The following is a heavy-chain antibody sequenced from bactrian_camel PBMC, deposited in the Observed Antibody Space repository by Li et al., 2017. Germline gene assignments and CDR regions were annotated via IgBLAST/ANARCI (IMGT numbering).Heavy chain of an antibody. CDR1: GFTVSSYC. D-gene: IGHD7*01. J-gene: IGHJ4*01. CDR2: IHADGRT. Sequence: HVQLVESGGGSVQAGGSLRLSCAASGFTVSSYCMAWFRQAPGKGREGVAAIHADGRTIYADSVKGRFTISRDNAKHTLPLQMNGLKAEDTATYYCAALGWRWHGIRRSCPTRTGTGAIRGPRSPSP. V-gene: IGHV3S1*01.